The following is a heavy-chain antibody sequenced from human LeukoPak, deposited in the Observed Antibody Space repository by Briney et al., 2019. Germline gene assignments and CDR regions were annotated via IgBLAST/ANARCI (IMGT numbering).Heavy chain of an antibody. J-gene: IGHJ3*02. CDR3: GRSYHDDAWAAFDM. CDR1: GGSISSTRYY. V-gene: IGHV4-39*01. CDR2: IYYSGST. D-gene: IGHD2-2*01. Sequence: SETLSLTCTVSGGSISSTRYYWGWIRQPPGKGLEWIGSIYYSGSTYYNPSLKSRVTMSVDRSKNQFSLRLSSVTAADTAVYYCGRSYHDDAWAAFDMWGQGTVVTISS.